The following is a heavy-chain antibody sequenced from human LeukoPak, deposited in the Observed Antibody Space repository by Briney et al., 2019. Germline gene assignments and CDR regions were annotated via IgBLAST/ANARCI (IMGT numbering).Heavy chain of an antibody. CDR1: GGSFSGYY. V-gene: IGHV4-34*01. J-gene: IGHJ4*02. CDR3: ARALDRQLDYFDY. D-gene: IGHD6-6*01. CDR2: INHSGST. Sequence: SETLSLTCAVYGGSFSGYYWSWIRQPPGKGLEWIGEINHSGSTNYNPSLKSRVTISVDRSKNQFSLKLSSVTAADTAVYYCARALDRQLDYFDYWGQGTLVTVSS.